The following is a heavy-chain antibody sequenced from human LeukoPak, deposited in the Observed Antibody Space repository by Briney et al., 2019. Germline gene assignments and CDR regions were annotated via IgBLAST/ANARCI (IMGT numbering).Heavy chain of an antibody. CDR1: GDSVSSYY. J-gene: IGHJ4*02. D-gene: IGHD6-19*01. CDR2: IYYSGST. V-gene: IGHV4-59*08. CDR3: ARLGRQSTGWYFDY. Sequence: PSETLSLTCTVSGDSVSSYYWSWIRQPPGKELEWVGSIYYSGSTNYNPSLKSRVTISVDTSKNQFSLKLSSLTAADTAVYYCARLGRQSTGWYFDYWGQGTLVTVSS.